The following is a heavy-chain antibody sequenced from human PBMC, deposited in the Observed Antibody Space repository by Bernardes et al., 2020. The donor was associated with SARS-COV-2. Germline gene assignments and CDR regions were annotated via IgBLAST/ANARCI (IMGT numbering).Heavy chain of an antibody. D-gene: IGHD3-10*01. J-gene: IGHJ4*02. CDR1: GFSLSSSGVG. CDR3: AHRSITLVRGKYYFDY. V-gene: IGHV2-5*02. Sequence: SGPTLVQPTQTLTLTCTFSGFSLSSSGVGVGWIRQPPGKALECLALIYWDDDKRYSPSLKSRLTITKDTSKDQVVLTMTNMDPVDTATYYCAHRSITLVRGKYYFDYWGQGTLVTVSS. CDR2: IYWDDDK.